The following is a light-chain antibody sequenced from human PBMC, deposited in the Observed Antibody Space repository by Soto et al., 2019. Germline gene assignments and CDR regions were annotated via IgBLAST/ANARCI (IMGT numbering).Light chain of an antibody. Sequence: EIVMTQSPAALSVSPGERATLSCRASQGVGSTLAWYQQKPGQTPRLLIYDASTRATGIPARFSGSGSGTDFTLTINSLQSEDFAVYYCQQYGSSPRTFGQGTKVEIK. V-gene: IGKV3-15*01. CDR3: QQYGSSPRT. J-gene: IGKJ1*01. CDR2: DAS. CDR1: QGVGST.